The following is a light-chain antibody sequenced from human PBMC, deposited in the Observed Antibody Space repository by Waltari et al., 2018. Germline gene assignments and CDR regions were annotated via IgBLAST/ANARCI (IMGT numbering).Light chain of an antibody. CDR3: AQSTHWPPWT. CDR1: QSLVHTDGNTY. CDR2: KVS. Sequence: DVVMTQAPVSLPVTLGQSASISCKSGQSLVHTDGNTYLSWFQQRPGQPPRRRIYKVSNRDSGVPDRFSGSGSGTDFTLKISRVEAEDVGVYYCAQSTHWPPWTFGQGTKVDIK. J-gene: IGKJ1*01. V-gene: IGKV2-30*02.